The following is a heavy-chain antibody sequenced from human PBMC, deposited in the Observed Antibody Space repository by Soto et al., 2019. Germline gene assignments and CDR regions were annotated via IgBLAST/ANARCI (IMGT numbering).Heavy chain of an antibody. V-gene: IGHV3-23*01. CDR1: GFTFSSYA. Sequence: EVQLLESGGGLVQPGGSLRLSCAASGFTFSSYAMSWVRQAPGKGLEWVSAISGSGGSTYYADSVKGRFIISRDNSKNTLYLQMNSLRAEDTAVYYCAKDVGGSSRNFDYWGQGTLVTVSS. CDR2: ISGSGGST. J-gene: IGHJ4*02. D-gene: IGHD6-13*01. CDR3: AKDVGGSSRNFDY.